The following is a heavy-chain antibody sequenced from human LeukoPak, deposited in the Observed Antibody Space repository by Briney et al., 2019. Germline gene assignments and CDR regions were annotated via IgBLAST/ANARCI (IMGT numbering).Heavy chain of an antibody. CDR3: ARGRAAAGCTDY. CDR1: GFTFSDYD. Sequence: PGGSLRLSCAASGFTFSDYDMHWVRQATGKGLEWVSAIGTAGDTYYTGSVKGRFTISRDNAKNSLYLQMNSLRAEDTAVYYCARGRAAAGCTDYWGQGTLVTVSS. J-gene: IGHJ4*02. D-gene: IGHD6-13*01. CDR2: IGTAGDT. V-gene: IGHV3-13*01.